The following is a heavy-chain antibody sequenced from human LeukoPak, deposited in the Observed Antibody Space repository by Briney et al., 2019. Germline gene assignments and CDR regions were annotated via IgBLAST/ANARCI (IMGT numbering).Heavy chain of an antibody. Sequence: GGSLRLSCAASGFTFSSYGMHWVRQAPGKGLEWVAVISYDGSNKYYADSVKGRFTISRDNSKNTLYLQVNSLRAEDTAVYYCAKGFSSMAFDIWGQGTMVTVSS. CDR2: ISYDGSNK. CDR1: GFTFSSYG. J-gene: IGHJ3*02. D-gene: IGHD6-13*01. CDR3: AKGFSSMAFDI. V-gene: IGHV3-30*18.